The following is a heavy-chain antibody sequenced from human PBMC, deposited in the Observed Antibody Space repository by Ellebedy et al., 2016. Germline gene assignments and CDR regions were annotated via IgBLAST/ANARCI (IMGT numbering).Heavy chain of an antibody. D-gene: IGHD3-3*01. CDR1: GYTLTELS. J-gene: IGHJ6*02. V-gene: IGHV1-24*01. Sequence: ASVKVSCKVSGYTLTELSMHWVRQAPGKGLEWMGGFDPEDGETIYAQKFQGRVTMTEDTSTDTAYMELSSLRSEDTAVYYCATAGITIFGVVKKMHYYYGMDVWGQGTTVTVSS. CDR2: FDPEDGET. CDR3: ATAGITIFGVVKKMHYYYGMDV.